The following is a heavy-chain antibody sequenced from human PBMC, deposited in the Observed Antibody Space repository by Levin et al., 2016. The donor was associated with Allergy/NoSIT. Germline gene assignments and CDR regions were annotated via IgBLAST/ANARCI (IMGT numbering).Heavy chain of an antibody. D-gene: IGHD5-24*01. CDR1: GFIFDNYA. Sequence: GGSLRLSCAASGFIFDNYAMHWVRQVPGKGLEWVSGISWNSKKIGYADSVKGRFTISRDNAKNSLYLQMSSLTAEDTALYYCAKDWGWQQSKIEAYYYGMEVWGQGTMVTVSS. V-gene: IGHV3-9*01. J-gene: IGHJ6*02. CDR3: AKDWGWQQSKIEAYYYGMEV. CDR2: ISWNSKKI.